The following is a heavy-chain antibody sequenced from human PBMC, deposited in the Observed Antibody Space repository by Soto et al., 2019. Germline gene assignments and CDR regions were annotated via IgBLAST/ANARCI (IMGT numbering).Heavy chain of an antibody. CDR2: ISPYNGNT. CDR1: GYTFSSYV. CDR3: VREGGVWGSFRYVDY. V-gene: IGHV1-18*04. J-gene: IGHJ4*02. Sequence: QVQLVQSGVEVQKPGASVKVSCKASGYTFSSYVINWLRQAPGQGLEWMGWISPYNGNTNYGQNLQGRVTMTTDTYTSRVDIELRSLKSDDTAVYYCVREGGVWGSFRYVDYGGQGSLVTV. D-gene: IGHD3-16*02.